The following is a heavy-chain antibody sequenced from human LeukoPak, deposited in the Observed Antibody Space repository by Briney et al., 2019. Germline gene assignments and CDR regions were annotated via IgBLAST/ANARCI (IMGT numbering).Heavy chain of an antibody. D-gene: IGHD3-10*01. CDR2: INHSGST. Sequence: SETLSLTCAVYGGSFSGYYWSWIRQPPGKGLEWIGEINHSGSTNYNPSLKSRVTMSVDTSKNQFSLKLTSVTAADTAVYYCARGVSWFGDTYFDYWGQGTLVTVSS. CDR3: ARGVSWFGDTYFDY. CDR1: GGSFSGYY. J-gene: IGHJ4*02. V-gene: IGHV4-34*01.